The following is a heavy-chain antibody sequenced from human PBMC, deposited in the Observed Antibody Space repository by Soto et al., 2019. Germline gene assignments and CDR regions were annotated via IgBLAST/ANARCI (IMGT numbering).Heavy chain of an antibody. J-gene: IGHJ4*02. CDR3: AKDRDYPRDYFHY. CDR2: VSPNGQGI. CDR1: GFTLGRYG. V-gene: IGHV3-23*01. D-gene: IGHD3-10*01. Sequence: XGSLILSCAASGFTLGRYGMSWVRQAPGKGLEWVSAVSPNGQGIYYADSVRGRFTISRDFSKNTVFLHMDSLRAEDTAVYYCAKDRDYPRDYFHYWGQGTLVTVSS.